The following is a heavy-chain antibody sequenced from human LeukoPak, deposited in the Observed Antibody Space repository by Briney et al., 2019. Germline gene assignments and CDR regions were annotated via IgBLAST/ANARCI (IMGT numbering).Heavy chain of an antibody. CDR1: GYSLTTYY. Sequence: ASVKVSCKASGYSLTTYYMHWVRQAPGQGLEWMGIINPSGGSTSYAQKFQGRVTMTRDTSTSTVYMELSSLRSEDTAVYYCAAGYLYYFDYWGQGTLVTVSS. CDR2: INPSGGST. J-gene: IGHJ4*02. CDR3: AAGYLYYFDY. D-gene: IGHD3-9*01. V-gene: IGHV1-46*01.